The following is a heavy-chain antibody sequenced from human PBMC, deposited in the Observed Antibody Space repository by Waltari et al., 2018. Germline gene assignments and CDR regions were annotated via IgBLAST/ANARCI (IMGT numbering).Heavy chain of an antibody. D-gene: IGHD2-2*01. Sequence: QVQLQESGPGLVKPSETLSLTCTVPGSSISSYYWSWIRQPPGKGLEWIGYIYYSGSTNYNPSLKSRVTISVDTSKNQFSLKLSSVTAADTAVYYCARWSCSSTSCFSYYYYMDVWGKGTTVTVSS. CDR1: GSSISSYY. CDR2: IYYSGST. CDR3: ARWSCSSTSCFSYYYYMDV. J-gene: IGHJ6*03. V-gene: IGHV4-59*01.